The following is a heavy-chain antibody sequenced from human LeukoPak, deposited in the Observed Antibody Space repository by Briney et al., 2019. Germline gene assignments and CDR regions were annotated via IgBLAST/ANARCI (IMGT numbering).Heavy chain of an antibody. J-gene: IGHJ4*02. CDR1: GFTFSTHD. D-gene: IGHD6-19*01. Sequence: GGSLRLSCAASGFTFSTHDMNWVRQAPGKGLEWISHITSNGGRTYYADFVRGRFTISRDNAKNSLFLQMNSLRVEDTALYYCVRDRSSSGRNGGPAYWGQGTLVTVSS. CDR2: ITSNGGRT. CDR3: VRDRSSSGRNGGPAY. V-gene: IGHV3-48*03.